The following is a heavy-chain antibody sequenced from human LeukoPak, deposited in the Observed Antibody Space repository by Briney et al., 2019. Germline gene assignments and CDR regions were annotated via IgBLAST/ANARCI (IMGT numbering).Heavy chain of an antibody. D-gene: IGHD4-23*01. Sequence: GGSLRLSCAASGFTFSTSWMSWVRQAPGKGLEWLANIRKDGGERYYVDSVKGRFTISRDNAENSLHLQMNSLRAEDTAVYYCATSLAAPGNYGGQEILVTVSS. J-gene: IGHJ4*02. V-gene: IGHV3-7*01. CDR3: ATSLAAPGNY. CDR2: IRKDGGER. CDR1: GFTFSTSW.